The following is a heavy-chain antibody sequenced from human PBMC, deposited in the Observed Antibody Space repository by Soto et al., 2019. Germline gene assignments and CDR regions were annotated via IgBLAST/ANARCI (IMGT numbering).Heavy chain of an antibody. CDR3: AIGGIAAAGHFDF. Sequence: GGSLRLSCAASGFIFSTYAMTWVRQAPGKGLEWVSTISGSGGHTYYADSVKGRFTISRDNSKNTLYLQMNSLRAGDTAVYYCAIGGIAAAGHFDFWGQGTLVTVSS. J-gene: IGHJ4*02. D-gene: IGHD6-13*01. V-gene: IGHV3-23*01. CDR2: ISGSGGHT. CDR1: GFIFSTYA.